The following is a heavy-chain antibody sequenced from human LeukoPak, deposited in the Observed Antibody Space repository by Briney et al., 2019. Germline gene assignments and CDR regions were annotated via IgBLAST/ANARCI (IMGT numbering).Heavy chain of an antibody. V-gene: IGHV3-23*01. CDR1: GFTFSSYA. CDR3: AKEDIVVVPAAVYSWFDP. Sequence: GGSLRLSCAASGFTFSSYAMSWVRQAPGKGLEWVSAISGSGGSTYYADSVKGRFTISRDNSKNTLYLQMNSLRAEDTAVYYCAKEDIVVVPAAVYSWFDPWGQGTLVTVSS. J-gene: IGHJ5*02. CDR2: ISGSGGST. D-gene: IGHD2-2*01.